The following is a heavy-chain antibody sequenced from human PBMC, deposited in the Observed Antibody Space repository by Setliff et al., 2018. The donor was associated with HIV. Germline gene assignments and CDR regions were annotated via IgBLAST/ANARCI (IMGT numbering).Heavy chain of an antibody. CDR2: IHYSGNT. CDR1: GDSIRSGGYY. CDR3: ARDHPRPYYYDSSGYMGV. Sequence: SETLSLTCTVFGDSIRSGGYYWSWIRQHPGKGLEWIGYIHYSGNTYYNPSLKGRLTMSVDTSKNQFSLKLSSVTAADTAVYYCARDHPRPYYYDSSGYMGVWGKGTTVTVSS. J-gene: IGHJ6*04. D-gene: IGHD3-22*01. V-gene: IGHV4-31*03.